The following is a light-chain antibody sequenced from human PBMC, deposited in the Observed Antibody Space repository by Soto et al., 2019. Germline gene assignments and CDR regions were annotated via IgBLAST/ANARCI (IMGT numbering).Light chain of an antibody. V-gene: IGKV1-5*03. CDR1: HTITIW. CDR3: HQYCTYPSLT. Sequence: QMTQSPPTLSEYVGDRVTIICRARHTITIWLACYQQKPGKSPSRLIYTAACLESGVPSRFSGSGSGTEFTLTFTGLQPEDFGTYFCHQYCTYPSLTVAGGTNVDIK. J-gene: IGKJ4*02. CDR2: TAA.